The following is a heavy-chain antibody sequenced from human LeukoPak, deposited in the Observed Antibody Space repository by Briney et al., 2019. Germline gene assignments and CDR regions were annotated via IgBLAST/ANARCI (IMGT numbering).Heavy chain of an antibody. D-gene: IGHD4-17*01. J-gene: IGHJ4*02. CDR1: GGSFSGYY. Sequence: ASETLSLTCAVYGGSFSGYYWSWIRQPPGKGLEWIGEINHSGSTNYNPSLKSRGTISVDTSKNQFSLKLSSVTAADTAVYYCAARPLYGDYPDYWGQGTLVTVSS. CDR2: INHSGST. V-gene: IGHV4-34*01. CDR3: AARPLYGDYPDY.